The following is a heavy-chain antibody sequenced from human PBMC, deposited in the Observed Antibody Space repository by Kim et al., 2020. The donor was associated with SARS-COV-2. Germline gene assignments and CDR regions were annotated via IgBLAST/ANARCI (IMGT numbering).Heavy chain of an antibody. Sequence: SETLSLTCTVSGGSISSSSYYWGWIRQPPGKGLEWIGSIYYSGSTYYNPSLKSRVTISVDTSKNQFSLKLSSVTAADTAVYYCARGVRGKNYGMDVWGQGTTVTVSS. J-gene: IGHJ6*02. CDR2: IYYSGST. CDR3: ARGVRGKNYGMDV. V-gene: IGHV4-39*01. D-gene: IGHD3-10*01. CDR1: GGSISSSSYY.